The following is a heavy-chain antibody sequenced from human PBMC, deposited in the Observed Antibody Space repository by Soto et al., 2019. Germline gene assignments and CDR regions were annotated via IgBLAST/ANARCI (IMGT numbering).Heavy chain of an antibody. Sequence: GGSLRLSCTASGFTFGDYAMSWFRQAPGKGLEWVGFIRSKAYGGTTEYAASVKGRFTISRDDSKSIAYLQMNSLKTEDTAVYYCTRDIASVVPAFKWFDPWGQGTLVTVS. CDR2: IRSKAYGGTT. J-gene: IGHJ5*02. V-gene: IGHV3-49*03. CDR1: GFTFGDYA. CDR3: TRDIASVVPAFKWFDP. D-gene: IGHD2-2*01.